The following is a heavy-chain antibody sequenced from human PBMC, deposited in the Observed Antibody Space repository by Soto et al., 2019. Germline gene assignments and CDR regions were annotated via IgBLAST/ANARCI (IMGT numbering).Heavy chain of an antibody. D-gene: IGHD3-10*01. CDR3: ARERITMVRGHFYGMDV. CDR2: IYYSGST. J-gene: IGHJ6*02. Sequence: PSETLSLTCTVSGGSISSGGYYWSWIRQHPGKGLERIGYIYYSGSTYYNPSLKSRVTISVDTSKNQFSLKLSSVTAADTAVYYCARERITMVRGHFYGMDVWGQGTTVTVSS. CDR1: GGSISSGGYY. V-gene: IGHV4-31*03.